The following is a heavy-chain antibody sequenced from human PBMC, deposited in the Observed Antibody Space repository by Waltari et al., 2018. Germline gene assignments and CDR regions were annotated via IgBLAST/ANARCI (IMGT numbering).Heavy chain of an antibody. Sequence: QLQLQESGPGLVKPSETLSLTCTVSGGSISSSSYYWGWIRQPPGKALEWIGGVYYDGSTYYNPSLKSRLTISVDTPINQFSLKLTSVTAADTALYYCARHPDYWGQGTLVTVSS. V-gene: IGHV4-39*01. CDR1: GGSISSSSYY. CDR3: ARHPDY. CDR2: VYYDGST. J-gene: IGHJ4*02.